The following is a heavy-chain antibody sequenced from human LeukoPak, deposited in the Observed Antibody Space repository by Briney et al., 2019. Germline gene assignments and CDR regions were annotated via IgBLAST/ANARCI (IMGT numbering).Heavy chain of an antibody. V-gene: IGHV3-53*01. J-gene: IGHJ4*02. CDR2: IYSSGTT. Sequence: PGGSLRLSCAASGFTVSSNYMSWVRQAPGKGLEWVSVIYSSGTTYYADSVKGRFTISRDNSKNTLYLQMNSLRAEDTAVYYCARVNIAVPGSLDSFDYWGQGTLVTVSS. D-gene: IGHD6-19*01. CDR3: ARVNIAVPGSLDSFDY. CDR1: GFTVSSNY.